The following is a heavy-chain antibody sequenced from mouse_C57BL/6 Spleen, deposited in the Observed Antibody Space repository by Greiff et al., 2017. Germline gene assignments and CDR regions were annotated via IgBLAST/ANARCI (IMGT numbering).Heavy chain of an antibody. V-gene: IGHV1-55*01. CDR1: GYTFTSYW. CDR2: IYPGSGST. J-gene: IGHJ4*01. Sequence: QVQLQQPGAELVKPGASVKMSCKASGYTFTSYWITWVKQRPGQGLEWIGDIYPGSGSTKYNEKFKSKATLTVDTSSSTAYMQLSSLTSEDSAVYYGAMLTGTVDYAMDYWGQGTSVTVSS. CDR3: AMLTGTVDYAMDY. D-gene: IGHD4-1*01.